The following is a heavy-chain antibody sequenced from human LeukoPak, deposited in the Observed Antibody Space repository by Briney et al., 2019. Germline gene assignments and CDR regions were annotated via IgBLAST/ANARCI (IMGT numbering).Heavy chain of an antibody. CDR1: GYTFTSYY. D-gene: IGHD3-10*01. J-gene: IGHJ4*02. Sequence: GASVKVSCKSSGYTFTSYYMHWVRQAPGQGLEWMGWISAYNGNTNYAQKLQGRVTMTTDTSTSTAYMELSSLRSEDTAVYYCARGYYGSGSYYPTIDYWGQGTLVTVSS. CDR2: ISAYNGNT. CDR3: ARGYYGSGSYYPTIDY. V-gene: IGHV1-18*04.